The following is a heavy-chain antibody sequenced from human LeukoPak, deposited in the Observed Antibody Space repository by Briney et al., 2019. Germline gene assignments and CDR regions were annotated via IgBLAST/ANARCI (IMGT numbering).Heavy chain of an antibody. CDR3: TRGARRSASGDYFDY. V-gene: IGHV1-46*01. J-gene: IGHJ4*02. CDR1: GYTFTTYY. CDR2: INPNGGST. D-gene: IGHD6-25*01. Sequence: ASVKVSCKASGYTFTTYYMHWVRQAPGQGLEWMGIINPNGGSTSYAQKFQGRVTMPRDMSTSTVYMELSSLRSEDTAVYYCTRGARRSASGDYFDYWGQGTLVTVSS.